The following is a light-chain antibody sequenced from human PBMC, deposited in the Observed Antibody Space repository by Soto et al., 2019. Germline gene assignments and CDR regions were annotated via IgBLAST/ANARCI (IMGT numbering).Light chain of an antibody. CDR1: SSDVGAYNY. Sequence: QSALTQPRSVSGSPGQSVTISCTGTSSDVGAYNYVSWYQQHPGKAPKLIIYEVSHRPSGVSDRFSGSKSGTTASLTISGLQPEDEADYYCSSYTGDNSFVFGTGTKLTVL. CDR3: SSYTGDNSFV. J-gene: IGLJ1*01. V-gene: IGLV2-11*01. CDR2: EVS.